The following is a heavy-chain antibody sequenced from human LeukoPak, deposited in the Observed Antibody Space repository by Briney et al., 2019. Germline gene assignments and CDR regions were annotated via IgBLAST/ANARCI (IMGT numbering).Heavy chain of an antibody. CDR1: GGTFSSYA. Sequence: ASVKVSCKASGGTFSSYAISWVRQATGQGLEWMGWMNPNSGNTGYAQKFQGRVTMARNTSISTAYMELSSLRSEDTAVYYCARRGVSFDIWGQGTMVTVSS. CDR2: MNPNSGNT. J-gene: IGHJ3*02. CDR3: ARRGVSFDI. D-gene: IGHD5/OR15-5a*01. V-gene: IGHV1-8*02.